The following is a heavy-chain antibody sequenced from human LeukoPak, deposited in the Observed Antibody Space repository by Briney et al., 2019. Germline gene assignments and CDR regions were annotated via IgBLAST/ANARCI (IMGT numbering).Heavy chain of an antibody. Sequence: GGSLRLSCAASGFTFSSYWMHWVRQAPGKGLVWVTRINSDGSSTSYADSVKGRFTISRDNAKNTLYLQMNSLGAEDTAVYYCARGVGYCSSTSCYWWFDPWGQGTLVTVSS. J-gene: IGHJ5*02. D-gene: IGHD2-2*01. V-gene: IGHV3-74*01. CDR3: ARGVGYCSSTSCYWWFDP. CDR1: GFTFSSYW. CDR2: INSDGSST.